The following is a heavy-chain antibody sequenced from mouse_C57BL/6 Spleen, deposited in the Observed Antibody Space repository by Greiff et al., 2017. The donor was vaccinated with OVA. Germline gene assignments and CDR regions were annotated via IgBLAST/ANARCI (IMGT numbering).Heavy chain of an antibody. CDR1: GYTFTGYW. CDR3: ANGYDYGGFAY. CDR2: ILPGSGST. D-gene: IGHD2-4*01. Sequence: VKLMESGAELMKPGASVKLSCTATGYTFTGYWIEWVKQSPGHGLEWIGAILPGSGSTYYTEKFKGKATFTADTSSNNVYMQLSSLTTEDSAIYYCANGYDYGGFAYWGQGTLVTVAA. V-gene: IGHV1-9*01. J-gene: IGHJ3*01.